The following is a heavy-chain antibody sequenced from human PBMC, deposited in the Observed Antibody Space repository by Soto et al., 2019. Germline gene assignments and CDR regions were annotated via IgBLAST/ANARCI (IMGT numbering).Heavy chain of an antibody. CDR3: AHHPYYGLGSCSFDY. D-gene: IGHD3-10*01. V-gene: IGHV2-5*02. CDR1: GFSLSTSGAG. Sequence: QITLKESGPTLVKPTQTLTLTCTFPGFSLSTSGAGVGWIRQPPGKALEWLAVIYWDDDKGYSPSLKSRITITKDTSKNQVVLTMTNMAPLDTATYYCAHHPYYGLGSCSFDYWGQGTLVTVFS. J-gene: IGHJ4*02. CDR2: IYWDDDK.